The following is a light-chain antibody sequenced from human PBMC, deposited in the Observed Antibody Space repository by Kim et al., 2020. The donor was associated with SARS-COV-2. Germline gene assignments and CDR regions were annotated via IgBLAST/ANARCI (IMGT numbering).Light chain of an antibody. CDR3: QAWGSSIVI. CDR1: KLANQY. J-gene: IGLJ2*01. V-gene: IGLV3-1*01. CDR2: KDT. Sequence: SYELTQPPSVSVSPGQTASITCSGDKLANQYVCLYQQKAGQSPDLVIYKDTKRPSGIPERFSGSNSGNTVTLTISGTQAMDEADYYCQAWGSSIVIFGGGTQLTVL.